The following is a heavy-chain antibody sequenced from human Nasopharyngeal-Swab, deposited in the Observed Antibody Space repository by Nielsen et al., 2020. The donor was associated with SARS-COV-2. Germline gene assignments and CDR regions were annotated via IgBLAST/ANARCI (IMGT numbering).Heavy chain of an antibody. CDR3: ARDQIGDSSGYDFDY. CDR1: GYTFTSCY. Sequence: ASVKVSCKASGYTFTSCYMHWVRQAPGQGLEWMGIINPSGGSTSYAQKFQGRVTMTRDTSTSTVYMELSSLRSEDTAVYYCARDQIGDSSGYDFDYWGQGTPVTVSS. V-gene: IGHV1-46*01. CDR2: INPSGGST. D-gene: IGHD3-22*01. J-gene: IGHJ4*02.